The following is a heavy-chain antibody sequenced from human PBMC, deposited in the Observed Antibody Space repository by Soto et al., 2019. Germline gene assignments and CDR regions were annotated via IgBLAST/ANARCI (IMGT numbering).Heavy chain of an antibody. Sequence: QIQVLQSGPEVRKPGTSVKVSCKASGHTFKKTGFSWGRQSLGQGLEWMGWIDADNGDTKYAQKSRDRVTLTTDTDTRTAYMDMRALRSDETAVYFCVVCPGIHTGGTGLDYWGQGTLVTVSS. V-gene: IGHV1-18*04. CDR3: VVCPGIHTGGTGLDY. D-gene: IGHD2-8*02. J-gene: IGHJ4*02. CDR1: GHTFKKTG. CDR2: IDADNGDT.